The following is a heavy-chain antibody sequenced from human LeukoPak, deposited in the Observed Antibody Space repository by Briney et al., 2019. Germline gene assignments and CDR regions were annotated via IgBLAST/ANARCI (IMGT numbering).Heavy chain of an antibody. D-gene: IGHD3-10*01. CDR2: IYHSGST. CDR3: ARLVWFGELSTRYYFDY. V-gene: IGHV4-4*02. CDR1: GGSISSSNW. Sequence: SETLSLTCAVSGGSISSSNWWSWVRQPPGKGLEWIGEIYHSGSTNYNPSLKSRVTISVDKSKNQFSLKLSSVTAADTAVYYCARLVWFGELSTRYYFDYWGQGTLVTVSS. J-gene: IGHJ4*02.